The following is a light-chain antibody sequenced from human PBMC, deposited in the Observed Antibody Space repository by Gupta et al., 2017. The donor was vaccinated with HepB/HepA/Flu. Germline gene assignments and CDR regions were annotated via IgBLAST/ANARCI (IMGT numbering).Light chain of an antibody. CDR1: SSNVGGYNY. CDR2: EVS. CDR3: SSFAGFNNLVV. Sequence: QSALTQPPSASGSPGQSVTISCTGTSSNVGGYNYVSWYQQHPGKAPKLMLYEVSKRPSGVPDRFSGSKSGNTASLTVSGLQAEDEADYYCSSFAGFNNLVVFGGGTKLTVL. J-gene: IGLJ2*01. V-gene: IGLV2-8*01.